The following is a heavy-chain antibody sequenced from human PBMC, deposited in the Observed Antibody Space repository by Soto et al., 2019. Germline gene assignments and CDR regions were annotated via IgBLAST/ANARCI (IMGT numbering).Heavy chain of an antibody. D-gene: IGHD4-17*01. V-gene: IGHV4-30-4*01. CDR3: VGTGTTDDY. J-gene: IGHJ4*02. CDR1: GASVRSGDYY. CDR2: ICNSGGS. Sequence: QVQLQESGPGLVKPSQTLSLTCSVSGASVRSGDYYWSSIRQAPGKGLEWIGYICNSGGSYYNPSLKGRLTISIDTSKNQFSLKLNSVTAADTAIYYCVGTGTTDDYWGRGTLVTVSS.